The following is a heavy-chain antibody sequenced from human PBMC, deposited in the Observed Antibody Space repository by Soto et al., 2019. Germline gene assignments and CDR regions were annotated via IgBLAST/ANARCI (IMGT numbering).Heavy chain of an antibody. J-gene: IGHJ4*02. CDR2: IIPIFGTA. Sequence: ASVKVSCKASGGTFSSYAISWVRQAPGQGLEWMGGIIPIFGTANYAQKFQGRVTITADESTSTAYMELNSLRAEDTAVYYCARESERAYFDYWGQGTLVTVSS. CDR1: GGTFSSYA. D-gene: IGHD1-1*01. V-gene: IGHV1-69*13. CDR3: ARESERAYFDY.